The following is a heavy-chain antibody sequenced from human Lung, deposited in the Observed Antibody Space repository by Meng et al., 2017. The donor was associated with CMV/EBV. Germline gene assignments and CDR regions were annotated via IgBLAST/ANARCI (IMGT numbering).Heavy chain of an antibody. J-gene: IGHJ4*02. V-gene: IGHV4-34*01. Sequence: QVQLQQWGAGRLKPSETLSLTGAVYGGSFSGYYWSWIRQPPGKGLEWIGEINHSGSTNYNPSLKSRVTISVDTSKNQFSLKLSSVTAADTAVYYCARASARVAAAGRRDLRYWGQGTLVTVSS. CDR3: ARASARVAAAGRRDLRY. D-gene: IGHD6-13*01. CDR1: GGSFSGYY. CDR2: INHSGST.